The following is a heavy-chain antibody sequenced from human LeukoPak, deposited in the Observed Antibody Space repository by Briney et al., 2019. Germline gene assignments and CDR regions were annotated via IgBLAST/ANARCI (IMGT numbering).Heavy chain of an antibody. V-gene: IGHV4-34*01. D-gene: IGHD3-3*01. Sequence: PSETLSLTCAVYGGSFSGYYWSWIRQPPGKGLEWIGEINHSGSTNYNPSLKSRVTISVDTSKSQFSLKLSSVTAADTAVYYCARARGTITPRIGYYYYYGMDVWGQGTTVTVSS. CDR3: ARARGTITPRIGYYYYYGMDV. CDR2: INHSGST. CDR1: GGSFSGYY. J-gene: IGHJ6*02.